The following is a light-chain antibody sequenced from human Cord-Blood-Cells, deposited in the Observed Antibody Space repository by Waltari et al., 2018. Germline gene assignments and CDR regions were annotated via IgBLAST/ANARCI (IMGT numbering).Light chain of an antibody. Sequence: QSALTQPASVSGSPGPSITISCPGTSSDVGSYNLVPWYQQHPGKAPKLMIYEGSKRPSGVSNRFSGSKSGNTASLTISGLQAEDEADYYCCSYAGSSTYVFGTGTEVTVL. V-gene: IGLV2-23*01. J-gene: IGLJ1*01. CDR1: SSDVGSYNL. CDR2: EGS. CDR3: CSYAGSSTYV.